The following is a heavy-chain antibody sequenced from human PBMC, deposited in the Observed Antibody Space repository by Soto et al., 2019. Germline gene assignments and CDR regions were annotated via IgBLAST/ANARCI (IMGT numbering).Heavy chain of an antibody. CDR1: RATLTAYS. Sequence: GGCRRLARLTARATLTAYSLTWDRQVQGKGLEWVAFTRRNCVSGRTQYAASVRGTFTISRGDSKSTVFLQMNNLQAEDTDVYLSTRSSPGPTTWFAYWGKGTQVTVPS. V-gene: IGHV3-49*04. CDR2: TRRNCVSGRT. CDR3: TRSSPGPTTWFAY. J-gene: IGHJ4*02. D-gene: IGHD5-12*01.